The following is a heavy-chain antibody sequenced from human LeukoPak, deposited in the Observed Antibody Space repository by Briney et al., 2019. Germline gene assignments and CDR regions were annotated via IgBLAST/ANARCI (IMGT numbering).Heavy chain of an antibody. J-gene: IGHJ4*02. CDR1: GYTFTSYG. V-gene: IGHV1-18*01. D-gene: IGHD3-16*01. Sequence: ASVKVSCKASGYTFTSYGISWVRQAPGQGLEWMGWISAYNGNTNYAQKLQGRVTMTTHTSTSTAYMELRSLRSDDTAVYYCARDTYDYVWGSDFDYWGQGTLVTVSS. CDR3: ARDTYDYVWGSDFDY. CDR2: ISAYNGNT.